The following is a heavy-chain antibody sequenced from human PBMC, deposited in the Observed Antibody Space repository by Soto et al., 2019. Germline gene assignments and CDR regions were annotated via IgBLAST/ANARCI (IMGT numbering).Heavy chain of an antibody. D-gene: IGHD3-9*01. CDR3: TTVARYCDWLLLGDY. CDR2: IKSKTDGGTT. V-gene: IGHV3-15*07. CDR1: GFTFSNAW. Sequence: EVQLVESGGGLVKPGGSLRLSCAASGFTFSNAWMNWVRQAPGKGLEWVGRIKSKTDGGTTDYAAPVKGRFTISRDDSKNTLYLQMNSLKTEDTAVYYCTTVARYCDWLLLGDYWGQGTLVTVSS. J-gene: IGHJ4*02.